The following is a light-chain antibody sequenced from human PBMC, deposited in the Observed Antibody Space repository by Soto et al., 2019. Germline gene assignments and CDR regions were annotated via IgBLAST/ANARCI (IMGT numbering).Light chain of an antibody. Sequence: QSVLTQPPSVSAAPGQKVTISCSGSSFNIGNNYVSWYQQLPGTAPKLLIYDNNKRPSGIPDRFSGSKSGTSATLGITGLQTGDEADYYCGTWDNSLSAYVFGTGTKLTVL. J-gene: IGLJ1*01. CDR2: DNN. CDR1: SFNIGNNY. CDR3: GTWDNSLSAYV. V-gene: IGLV1-51*01.